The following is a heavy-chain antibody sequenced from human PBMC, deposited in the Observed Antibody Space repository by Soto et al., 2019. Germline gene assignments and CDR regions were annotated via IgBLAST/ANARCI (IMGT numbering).Heavy chain of an antibody. D-gene: IGHD3-9*01. CDR2: ISFDGNII. CDR3: ARTFDTITYYFDY. Sequence: GGSLRLSCAASYFSFSSYAMHWIRQAPGKGLEWLAVISFDGNIIQYADSVKGRFIISRDNSKNTLYLQMNSLRGDDTAVYYCARTFDTITYYFDYWGKGTLVTVSS. CDR1: YFSFSSYA. V-gene: IGHV3-30-3*01. J-gene: IGHJ4*02.